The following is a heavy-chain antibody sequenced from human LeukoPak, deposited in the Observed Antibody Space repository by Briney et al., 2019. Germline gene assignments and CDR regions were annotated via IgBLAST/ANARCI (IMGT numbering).Heavy chain of an antibody. V-gene: IGHV3-7*01. CDR3: ARVGQWLVSDAFDI. CDR2: IKQDGSEK. D-gene: IGHD6-19*01. Sequence: GGSLRLSCVASGFSVSTNYMSWVRQAPGKGLEWVANIKQDGSEKYYVDSVKGRFTVSRDDAKNSLYLQMNSLRAEDTAVYYCARVGQWLVSDAFDIWGQGTMVTVSS. J-gene: IGHJ3*02. CDR1: GFSVSTNY.